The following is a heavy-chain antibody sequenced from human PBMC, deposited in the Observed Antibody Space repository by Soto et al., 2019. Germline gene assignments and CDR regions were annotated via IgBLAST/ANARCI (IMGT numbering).Heavy chain of an antibody. CDR2: VSGGSGVT. CDR3: TRWNGYGDL. Sequence: EMQLLESGGDLVQPGGSLRLSCVVSGFSFSTYGVTWVRQAPGKGLEWVCGVSGGSGVTHYTDSVKGRFTISGDDSENTVYLQMHSLRGEDTAVYYCTRWNGYGDLWGQGTLVTVSS. J-gene: IGHJ5*02. D-gene: IGHD1-1*01. CDR1: GFSFSTYG. V-gene: IGHV3-23*01.